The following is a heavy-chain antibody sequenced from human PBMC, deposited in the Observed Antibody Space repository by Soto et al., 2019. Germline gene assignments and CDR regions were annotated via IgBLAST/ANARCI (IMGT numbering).Heavy chain of an antibody. D-gene: IGHD2-21*01. CDR2: ISWNSGKI. J-gene: IGHJ5*02. CDR3: AKECGT. Sequence: EVRLVESGGGLVQPGRSLRLSCAASGFIFDDYAMHWVRQAPGKGLEWVSGISWNSGKIVYGDSVKGSFTISRDNAKTSLPLQMNSLRVEATAWYYCAKECGTWGQGTLVTVSS. CDR1: GFIFDDYA. V-gene: IGHV3-9*01.